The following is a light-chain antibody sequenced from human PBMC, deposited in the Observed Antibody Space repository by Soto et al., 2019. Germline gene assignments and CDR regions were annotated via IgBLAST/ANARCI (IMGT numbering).Light chain of an antibody. CDR1: SSDVGGYNY. V-gene: IGLV2-11*01. CDR2: DVS. CDR3: CSYAGTSTDV. J-gene: IGLJ1*01. Sequence: QSVLTQPRSVSVSPGQSVTISCTGTSSDVGGYNYVSWYQQHPGKTPKLMIYDVSKRPSGVPDRFSGSKSGNTASLTISGLQAEDEADYYCCSYAGTSTDVFATAPQVTVL.